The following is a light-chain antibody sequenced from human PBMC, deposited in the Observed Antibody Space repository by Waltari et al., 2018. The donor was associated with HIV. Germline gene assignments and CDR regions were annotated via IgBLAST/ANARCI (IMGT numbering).Light chain of an antibody. CDR3: AAWDDRLNGYV. V-gene: IGLV1-44*01. Sequence: QSVLTQPPSPSGSPGPRVTISSSGSSSNIRSNTVNWYQQLPGTAPKLLIYSNNQRPSGVPDRFSGSKSGTSASLAISGLQSEDEADYYCAAWDDRLNGYVFGTGTKVTVL. CDR2: SNN. J-gene: IGLJ1*01. CDR1: SSNIRSNT.